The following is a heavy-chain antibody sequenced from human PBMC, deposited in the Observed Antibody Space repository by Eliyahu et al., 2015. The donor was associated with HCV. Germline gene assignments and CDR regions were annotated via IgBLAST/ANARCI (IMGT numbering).Heavy chain of an antibody. Sequence: QLQQQESGPGLVKPSETLSLTCTVSGDPVSSSSYYWAWIRQPPGKGLEWIGSIYFGGSTHDNPSLKSRVSISVDTSKNQFSLRLSSVTAADTAVYYCARQPFSWGDSYFDSWGQGTLVTVSS. V-gene: IGHV4-39*01. J-gene: IGHJ4*02. CDR1: GDPVSSSSYY. D-gene: IGHD6-13*01. CDR2: IYFGGST. CDR3: ARQPFSWGDSYFDS.